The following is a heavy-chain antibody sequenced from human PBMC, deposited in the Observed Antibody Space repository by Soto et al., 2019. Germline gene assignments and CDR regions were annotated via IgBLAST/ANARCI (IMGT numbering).Heavy chain of an antibody. J-gene: IGHJ4*02. D-gene: IGHD2-2*01. Sequence: SETLSLTCAVYGGSFSGYYWSWIRQPPGKGLEWIGEINHSGSTNYNPSLKSRVTISVDTSKNQFSLKLSSVTAADTAVYYCARGYCSSTSCYLYFDYWGQGTL. CDR1: GGSFSGYY. CDR2: INHSGST. V-gene: IGHV4-34*01. CDR3: ARGYCSSTSCYLYFDY.